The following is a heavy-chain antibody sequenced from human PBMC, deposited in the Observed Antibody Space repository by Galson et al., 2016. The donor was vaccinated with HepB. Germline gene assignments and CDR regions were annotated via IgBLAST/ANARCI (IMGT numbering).Heavy chain of an antibody. CDR1: RDTFSTHY. D-gene: IGHD3-3*01. V-gene: IGHV1-46*01. CDR3: TRADDQHFDY. Sequence: SVKVSCKASRDTFSTHYIHWVRQAPGQGLEWMGIIDPSDASANYSQNFQGRVTITRETSTTTVHMDLSSLRSDDTAVYFCTRADDQHFDYWGQGTLVTVSS. J-gene: IGHJ4*02. CDR2: IDPSDASA.